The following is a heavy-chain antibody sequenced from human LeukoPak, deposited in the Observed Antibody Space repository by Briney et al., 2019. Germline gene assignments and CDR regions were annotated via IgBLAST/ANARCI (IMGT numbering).Heavy chain of an antibody. Sequence: PGGSLRLSCAASGFTFDDYAMHWVRQAPGKGLEWVSGISWNSGSIGYADSVKGRFTISRDNAKNSLYLQMNSLRAEDTALYYCAKASYCSGGSCYGPGGYWGQGTLVTVSS. CDR1: GFTFDDYA. CDR2: ISWNSGSI. V-gene: IGHV3-9*01. CDR3: AKASYCSGGSCYGPGGY. J-gene: IGHJ4*02. D-gene: IGHD2-15*01.